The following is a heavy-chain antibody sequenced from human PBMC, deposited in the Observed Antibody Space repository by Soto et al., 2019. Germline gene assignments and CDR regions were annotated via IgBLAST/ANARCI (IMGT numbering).Heavy chain of an antibody. CDR3: ARLSVWTAAAGTREGARFDY. D-gene: IGHD6-13*01. Sequence: SSETLSLTCTVSGGSISSSSYYWGWIRQPPGKGLEWIGEINHSGSTNYNPSLKSRVTISVDTSKNQFSLKLSSVTAADTAVYYCARLSVWTAAAGTREGARFDYWGQGTLVTVSS. CDR1: GGSISSSSYY. V-gene: IGHV4-39*07. CDR2: INHSGST. J-gene: IGHJ4*02.